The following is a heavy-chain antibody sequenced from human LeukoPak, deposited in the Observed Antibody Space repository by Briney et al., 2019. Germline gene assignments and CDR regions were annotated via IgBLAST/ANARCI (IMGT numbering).Heavy chain of an antibody. V-gene: IGHV1-46*01. J-gene: IGHJ5*02. CDR3: ARGVRPAASGDWFDP. D-gene: IGHD2-2*01. CDR2: IIPSGGRA. CDR1: GYTFTSYY. Sequence: GASVKVSCKASGYTFTSYYIHWVRQAPGQGPEWMGIIIPSGGRASSAQKFQGRVTMTRDTSTSTVYMELTRLTSEDTAVYYCARGVRPAASGDWFDPWGQGTLVTVSS.